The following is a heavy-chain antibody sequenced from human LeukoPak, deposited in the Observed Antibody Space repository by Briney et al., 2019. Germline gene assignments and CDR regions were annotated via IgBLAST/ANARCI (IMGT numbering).Heavy chain of an antibody. CDR1: GYAFTSNY. V-gene: IGHV1-46*03. CDR3: TRGVGVTIFGVGGQAFDI. Sequence: GAPKVSRRSSGYAFTSNYMDLVRRRLGQEIEWMRIINPSGGTTRYAQKFQGRVTMTRGTTTSRLYMVLSSLRSEDAAVWYCTRGVGVTIFGVGGQAFDIWGQGTMVTVSS. CDR2: INPSGGTT. D-gene: IGHD3-3*01. J-gene: IGHJ3*02.